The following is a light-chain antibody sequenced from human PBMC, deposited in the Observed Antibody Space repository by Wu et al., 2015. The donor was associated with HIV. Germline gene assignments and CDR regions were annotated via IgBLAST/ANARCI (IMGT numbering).Light chain of an antibody. CDR1: QGISNY. CDR3: QKYNTAPWT. J-gene: IGKJ1*01. Sequence: IQMTQSPSSLAASIGDRVSITCRASQGISNYLAWYQQKPGKVPKLLIYAASTLESGVPSRFSGSGSGTDFTLTISSLQPEDVATYYCQKYNTAPWTFGQGTKVEMK. CDR2: AAS. V-gene: IGKV1-27*01.